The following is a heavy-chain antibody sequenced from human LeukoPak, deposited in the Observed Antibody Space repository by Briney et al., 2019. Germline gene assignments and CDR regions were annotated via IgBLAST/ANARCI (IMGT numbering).Heavy chain of an antibody. Sequence: PGGSLRLSCAASGFTFSAYAMTWVRQAPGKGLEWVSTISGNGAATYYADSVKGRFTVSRDNYKNTLYLQMNSLRAGDTAVYYCAKVNPSNWFDPWGQGTLVTVSS. V-gene: IGHV3-23*01. CDR1: GFTFSAYA. J-gene: IGHJ5*02. CDR2: ISGNGAAT. CDR3: AKVNPSNWFDP.